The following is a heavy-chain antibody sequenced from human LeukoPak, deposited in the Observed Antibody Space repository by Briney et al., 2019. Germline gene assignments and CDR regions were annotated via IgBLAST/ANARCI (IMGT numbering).Heavy chain of an antibody. Sequence: PETLSLTCTVSGGSIGNSYWSWIRQAAGKGLEWIGRIYSSGNTNYNPSLKSRVTMSVDTSKNQFSLKLNSVTAADTAVYYCAREGSSLDYWGQGTLVTVSS. D-gene: IGHD6-6*01. CDR3: AREGSSLDY. J-gene: IGHJ4*02. CDR2: IYSSGNT. V-gene: IGHV4-4*07. CDR1: GGSIGNSY.